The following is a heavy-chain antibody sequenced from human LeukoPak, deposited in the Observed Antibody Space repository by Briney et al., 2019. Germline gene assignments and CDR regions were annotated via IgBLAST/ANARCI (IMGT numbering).Heavy chain of an antibody. CDR2: IHYSGST. D-gene: IGHD7-27*01. J-gene: IGHJ4*02. Sequence: SETLSLTCTVSGGSISTYYWSWIRQPPGKGLEWIGYIHYSGSTNYNPSLKGRVTISVDTSKNLFSLRLTSVTAADTAVYYCARHSQHSRDLGSARNFDYWGQGTLVTVSS. V-gene: IGHV4-59*08. CDR3: ARHSQHSRDLGSARNFDY. CDR1: GGSISTYY.